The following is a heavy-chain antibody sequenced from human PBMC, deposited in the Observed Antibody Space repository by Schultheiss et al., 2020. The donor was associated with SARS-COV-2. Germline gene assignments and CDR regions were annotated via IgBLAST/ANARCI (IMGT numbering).Heavy chain of an antibody. CDR2: ISYDGNDQ. V-gene: IGHV3-30*03. Sequence: GESLKISCAASGFTFSYYGMHWVRQAPGKGLEWVAFISYDGNDQFHADSVKGRFTISRDNSKNTLYLQMNSLRVEDTAVYYCAGRYSSAGTWFDPWGQGTLVTVSS. J-gene: IGHJ5*02. D-gene: IGHD6-25*01. CDR1: GFTFSYYG. CDR3: AGRYSSAGTWFDP.